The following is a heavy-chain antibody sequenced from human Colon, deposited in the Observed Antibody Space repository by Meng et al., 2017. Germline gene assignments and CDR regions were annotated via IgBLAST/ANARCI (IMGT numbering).Heavy chain of an antibody. D-gene: IGHD3-3*01. CDR3: ARGVGVPPPSYFAY. Sequence: SCAASGFTFNSYWMHWVRQAPGKGLVWVSRINTDGSSTIYADSVKGRFTISRDNAKNTLYLQMNSLRAEDTAVYYCARGVGVPPPSYFAYWGQGTLVTVSS. J-gene: IGHJ4*02. V-gene: IGHV3-74*01. CDR2: INTDGSST. CDR1: GFTFNSYW.